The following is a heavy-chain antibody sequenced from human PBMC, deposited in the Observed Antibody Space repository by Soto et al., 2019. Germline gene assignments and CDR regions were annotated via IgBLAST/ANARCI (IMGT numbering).Heavy chain of an antibody. CDR1: GFTFSSYS. CDR2: ISSSSSYI. J-gene: IGHJ6*02. D-gene: IGHD7-27*01. CDR3: ARAGHPNWGPGDYYYGMDV. V-gene: IGHV3-21*01. Sequence: RRLSCAASGFTFSSYSMNWVRQAPGKGLEWVSSISSSSSYIYYADSVKGRFTISRDNAKNSLYLQMNSLRAEDTAVYYCARAGHPNWGPGDYYYGMDVWGQGTTVTVPS.